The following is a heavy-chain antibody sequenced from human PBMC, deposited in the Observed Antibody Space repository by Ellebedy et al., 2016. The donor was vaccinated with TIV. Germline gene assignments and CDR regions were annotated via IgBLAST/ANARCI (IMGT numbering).Heavy chain of an antibody. D-gene: IGHD3-10*01. V-gene: IGHV3-33*01. CDR2: IWYDGSSK. CDR3: ARERGNYYGSGSYYRFDP. J-gene: IGHJ5*02. CDR1: GFTFSSYG. Sequence: GESLKISCAASGFTFSSYGMHWVRQAPGKGLEWVAVIWYDGSSKYYADSVKGRFTISRDNSKNTLYLQMNSLRAEDTAVYYCARERGNYYGSGSYYRFDPWGQGTLVTVSS.